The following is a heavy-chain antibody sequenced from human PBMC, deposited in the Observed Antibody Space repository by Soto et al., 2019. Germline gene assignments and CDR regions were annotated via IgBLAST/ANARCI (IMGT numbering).Heavy chain of an antibody. CDR1: GFTFSVYG. J-gene: IGHJ4*02. Sequence: GGSLRLSCAASGFTFSVYGMHWVRQAPGKGLEWVALVSYDGSIKYYADSVKGRFTISRDNSKNTLYLQMNSLRAEDTAVYYCAGLHTGLRRRVDYWGQGTLVTVSS. D-gene: IGHD5-12*01. CDR3: AGLHTGLRRRVDY. CDR2: VSYDGSIK. V-gene: IGHV3-30*03.